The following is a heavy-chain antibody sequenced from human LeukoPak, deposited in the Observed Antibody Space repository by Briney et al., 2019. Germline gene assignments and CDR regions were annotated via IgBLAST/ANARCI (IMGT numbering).Heavy chain of an antibody. CDR3: AKVQFQLPTFDY. D-gene: IGHD1-26*01. CDR2: ISGSGGST. V-gene: IGHV3-23*01. Sequence: SGGSLRLSCAASGFTFSSYAMSWVRQAPGKGLEWVSAISGSGGSTYYADSVKGRFTISRDNSKNTLYLQMNSLRAEDTAVYYCAKVQFQLPTFDYWGQGTLVTVSS. CDR1: GFTFSSYA. J-gene: IGHJ4*02.